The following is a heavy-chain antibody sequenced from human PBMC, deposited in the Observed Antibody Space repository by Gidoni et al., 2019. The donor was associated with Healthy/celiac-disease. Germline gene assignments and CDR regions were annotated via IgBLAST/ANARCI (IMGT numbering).Heavy chain of an antibody. CDR3: ARDRIAVAGMTSWFDP. V-gene: IGHV1-2*02. CDR2: INPNRGGT. J-gene: IGHJ5*02. Sequence: QVQLVQSGAEVKKPGASVKVSCKASGYTFTGYYMHWVRQAPGQGLEWMGWINPNRGGTNYAQKFQGRVTMTRDTSISTAYMELSRLRSDDTAVYYCARDRIAVAGMTSWFDPWGQGTLVTVSS. D-gene: IGHD6-19*01. CDR1: GYTFTGYY.